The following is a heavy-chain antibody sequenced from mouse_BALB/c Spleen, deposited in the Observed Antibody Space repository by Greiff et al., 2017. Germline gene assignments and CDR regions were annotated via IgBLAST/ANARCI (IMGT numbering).Heavy chain of an antibody. CDR3: ERHPLGRRYFDY. V-gene: IGHV5-12-1*01. J-gene: IGHJ2*01. D-gene: IGHD4-1*01. Sequence: EVMLVESGGGLVKPGGSLKLSCAASGFAFSSYDMSWVRQTPEKRLEWVAYISSGGGSTYYPDTVKGRFTISRDNAKNTLYLQMSSLKSEDTAMYYCERHPLGRRYFDYWGQGTTLTVSS. CDR2: ISSGGGST. CDR1: GFAFSSYD.